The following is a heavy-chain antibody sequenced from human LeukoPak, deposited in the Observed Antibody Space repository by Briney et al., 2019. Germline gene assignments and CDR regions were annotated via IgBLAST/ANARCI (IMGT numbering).Heavy chain of an antibody. V-gene: IGHV4-59*01. CDR3: AREVYSSGWYDYFDY. CDR2: IFHSGST. J-gene: IGHJ4*02. D-gene: IGHD6-19*01. CDR1: GGSITSYY. Sequence: SETLSLTCTVSGGSITSYYWSWIRQPPGKGLEWIGYIFHSGSTNCNPSLKSRVTISVDTSKNQFSLKLNSVTAADTAVYYCAREVYSSGWYDYFDYWGQEALVTVSS.